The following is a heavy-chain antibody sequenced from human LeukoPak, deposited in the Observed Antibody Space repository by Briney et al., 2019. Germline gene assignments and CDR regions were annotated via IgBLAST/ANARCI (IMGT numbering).Heavy chain of an antibody. Sequence: GGSLRLSCAASGFTFDDYAMHWVRQAPGKGLEWVSGISGNSGSIGYADSVKGRFTISRDNAKNSVYLQMNSLRAEDTALYYCAKDKAPLYSGYDWDLDFWGQGTLVTVSS. D-gene: IGHD5-12*01. CDR1: GFTFDDYA. J-gene: IGHJ4*02. CDR2: ISGNSGSI. V-gene: IGHV3-9*01. CDR3: AKDKAPLYSGYDWDLDF.